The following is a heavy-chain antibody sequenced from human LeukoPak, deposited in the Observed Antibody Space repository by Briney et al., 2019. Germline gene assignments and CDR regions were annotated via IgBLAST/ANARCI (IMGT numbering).Heavy chain of an antibody. D-gene: IGHD2-15*01. CDR1: GFTFSSYG. CDR3: ARLACSGGSCILDY. J-gene: IGHJ4*02. Sequence: PGGSLRLSCAASGFTFSSYGMHWVRQAPGKGLEWVAVIWYGGSNKYYADSVKGRFTISRDNSKNTLYLQMNSLRAEDTAVYYCARLACSGGSCILDYWGQGTLVTVSS. CDR2: IWYGGSNK. V-gene: IGHV3-33*08.